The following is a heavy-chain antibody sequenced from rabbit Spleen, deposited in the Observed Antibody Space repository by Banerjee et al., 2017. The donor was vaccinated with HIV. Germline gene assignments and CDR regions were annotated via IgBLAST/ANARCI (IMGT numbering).Heavy chain of an antibody. J-gene: IGHJ4*01. CDR3: ARDSAGREDFNL. CDR1: GIDLMSNA. CDR2: IYPGFGIT. Sequence: QSLEESGGGLVQPGGSLTLSCKASGIDLMSNAMSWVRQTPGKGLEWIGDIYPGFGITNYASWVKGRFTISKTSSTTVTLQMTSLTAADTATYFCARDSAGREDFNLWGPGTLVTVS. V-gene: IGHV1S40*01. D-gene: IGHD4-2*01.